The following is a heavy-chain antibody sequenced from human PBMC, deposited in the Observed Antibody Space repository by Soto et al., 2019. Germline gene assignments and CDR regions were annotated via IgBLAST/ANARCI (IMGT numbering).Heavy chain of an antibody. CDR3: ARRARPDFYYMDV. J-gene: IGHJ6*03. V-gene: IGHV3-64*01. D-gene: IGHD6-6*01. Sequence: LRLSCAASGFTLSGYAMDCVRQAPGKGLEYVSGISSNGVGTYYANSVQGRFTISRDNSKNTVYLQMGSLRPEDMAVYYCARRARPDFYYMDVWGKGTTVTVSS. CDR1: GFTLSGYA. CDR2: ISSNGVGT.